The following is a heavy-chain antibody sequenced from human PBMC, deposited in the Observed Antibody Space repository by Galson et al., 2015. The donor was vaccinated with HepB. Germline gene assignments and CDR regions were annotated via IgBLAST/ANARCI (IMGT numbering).Heavy chain of an antibody. Sequence: SVKVSCKASGYTFTSYGISWVRQAPGQGLEWMGWIIPILGIANYAQKFQGRVTITADESTSTAYMELSSLRSEDTAVYYCATCPRSARDGYNCFDYWGQGTLVTVSS. V-gene: IGHV1-69*10. CDR1: GYTFTSYG. CDR2: IIPILGIA. CDR3: ATCPRSARDGYNCFDY. J-gene: IGHJ4*02. D-gene: IGHD5-24*01.